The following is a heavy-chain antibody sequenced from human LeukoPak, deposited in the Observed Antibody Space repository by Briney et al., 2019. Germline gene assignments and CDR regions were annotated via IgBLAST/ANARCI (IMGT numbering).Heavy chain of an antibody. CDR2: IYYSGSS. J-gene: IGHJ4*02. D-gene: IGHD3-10*01. CDR3: ARTRYYYNSRSYGAPYYFDY. V-gene: IGHV4-39*01. CDR1: GGSISSSSSY. Sequence: SETLSLTCSVSGGSISSSSSYWGWIRQPPGKGLEWIGSIYYSGSSFDNPALKSRVTISVDTSKNQFSLKLSPVTAADTAVYYCARTRYYYNSRSYGAPYYFDYWGQGTLVTVSS.